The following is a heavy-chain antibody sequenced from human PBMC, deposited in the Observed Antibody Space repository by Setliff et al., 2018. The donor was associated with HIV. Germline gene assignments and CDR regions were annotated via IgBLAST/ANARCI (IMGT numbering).Heavy chain of an antibody. Sequence: GGSLRLSCAASGFTFDYYWMHWVRQSPGKGLVWVSRINTDASSRNYVDSVKGRFTISRDNSKNTLYLQMNSLRAEDTAVYYCARRAVTTTYYYYGMDVWGQGTTVTVSS. V-gene: IGHV3-74*01. J-gene: IGHJ6*02. CDR3: ARRAVTTTYYYYGMDV. CDR2: INTDASSR. D-gene: IGHD4-17*01. CDR1: GFTFDYYW.